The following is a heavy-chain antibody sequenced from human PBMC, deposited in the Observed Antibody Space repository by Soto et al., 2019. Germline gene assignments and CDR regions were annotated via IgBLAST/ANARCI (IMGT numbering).Heavy chain of an antibody. D-gene: IGHD2-21*01. V-gene: IGHV1-69*01. J-gene: IGHJ2*01. CDR1: GGSFRTYA. CDR3: ARVGPPSPSVIWFFDL. Sequence: QGQLVQSGAEVKKPGSSVKVSCKASGGSFRTYAINWVRQAPGQGLEWMGGIIPMLAAPTYAQKFQGRLKIPADQGTTTIYMELSSLTSEDTAVYYCARVGPPSPSVIWFFDLWGRGTLFTVSS. CDR2: IIPMLAAP.